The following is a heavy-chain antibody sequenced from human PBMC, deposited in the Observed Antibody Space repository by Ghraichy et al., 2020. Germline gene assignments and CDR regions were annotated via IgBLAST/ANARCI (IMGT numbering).Heavy chain of an antibody. D-gene: IGHD3/OR15-3a*01. CDR1: GFTFRTYA. CDR3: AKFARDWPNEYLQH. J-gene: IGHJ1*01. Sequence: GGSLRLSCPASGFTFRTYAMSWVRMAPGQGLEWVSAIHDNGGSTYDAESVKARFTISRENSKNPLFLQMNSLKGEETPVYYCAKFARDWPNEYLQHWGQGALVTVSS. V-gene: IGHV3-23*01. CDR2: IHDNGGST.